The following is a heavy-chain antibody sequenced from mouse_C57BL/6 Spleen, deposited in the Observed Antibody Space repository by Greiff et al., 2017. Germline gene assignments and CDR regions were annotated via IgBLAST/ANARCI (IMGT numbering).Heavy chain of an antibody. Sequence: QVQLQQPGAELVKPGASVKVSCKASGYTFTSYWMHWVKQRPGQGLEWIGRFHPSDSDTNYNQKFKGKATLTVDKSSSTAYMQLSSLTSEDSAVYYCAMYDYGWYFDVWGTGTTVTVSS. CDR3: AMYDYGWYFDV. D-gene: IGHD2-4*01. V-gene: IGHV1-74*01. J-gene: IGHJ1*03. CDR2: FHPSDSDT. CDR1: GYTFTSYW.